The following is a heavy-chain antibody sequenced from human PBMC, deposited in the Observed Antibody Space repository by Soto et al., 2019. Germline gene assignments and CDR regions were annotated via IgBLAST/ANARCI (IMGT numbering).Heavy chain of an antibody. CDR3: ARDSSSPTSGDYYYYGMDV. CDR2: INSDGSST. D-gene: IGHD6-6*01. J-gene: IGHJ6*02. V-gene: IGHV3-74*01. Sequence: SLRLSCAASGFTFSSYWMHWVRQAPGKGLVWVSRINSDGSSTSYADSVKGRFTISRDNAKNTLYLQMNSLRAEDTAVYYCARDSSSPTSGDYYYYGMDVWGQGTMVTVSS. CDR1: GFTFSSYW.